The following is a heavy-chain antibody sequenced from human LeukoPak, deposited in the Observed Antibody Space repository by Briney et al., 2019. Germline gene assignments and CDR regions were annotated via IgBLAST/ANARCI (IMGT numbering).Heavy chain of an antibody. CDR2: ISYDGNNN. CDR1: GFTFSRYG. V-gene: IGHV3-30*18. Sequence: GGSLRLSCAASGFTFSRYGMHWVRQAPGRGLEWVALISYDGNNNYYADSVKGRFTISRDNSKNTLYLRMNSLRAEDTAVYFCAKDQRGDILTGSPFDYWGQGTLVTVSS. J-gene: IGHJ4*02. D-gene: IGHD3-9*01. CDR3: AKDQRGDILTGSPFDY.